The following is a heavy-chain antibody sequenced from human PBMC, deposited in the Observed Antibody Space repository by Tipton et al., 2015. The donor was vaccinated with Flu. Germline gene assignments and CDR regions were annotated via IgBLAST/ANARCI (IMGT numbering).Heavy chain of an antibody. CDR1: GGFISSYY. CDR3: ARRDFSNYVSEPKNWFDP. V-gene: IGHV4-59*08. CDR2: VSYSGSA. Sequence: TLSLICTVSGGFISSYYWSWIRQSPGKGLEWIGDVSYSGSATYNPSLKSRVIISVDRSKNQFSLKLTSVTAADTAVYYCARRDFSNYVSEPKNWFDPWGQGTLVTVSS. J-gene: IGHJ5*02. D-gene: IGHD4-11*01.